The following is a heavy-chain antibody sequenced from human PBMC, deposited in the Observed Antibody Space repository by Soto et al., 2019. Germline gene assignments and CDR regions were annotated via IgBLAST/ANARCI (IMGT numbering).Heavy chain of an antibody. Sequence: QVQLQESGPGLIKGSQTLTLTCTVSGGSISSGGYYWSWIRQHPGKGLEWIGYTYNSANTYQSRSLNSRVSISADTSKNQISLELNSVTAADTAVYYCARSEVVVIRLDYWGQGTPVTVSS. V-gene: IGHV4-31*03. J-gene: IGHJ4*02. CDR2: TYNSANT. CDR3: ARSEVVVIRLDY. CDR1: GGSISSGGYY. D-gene: IGHD3-22*01.